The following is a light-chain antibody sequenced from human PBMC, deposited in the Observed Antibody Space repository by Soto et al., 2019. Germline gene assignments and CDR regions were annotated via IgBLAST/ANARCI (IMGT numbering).Light chain of an antibody. CDR2: DAS. V-gene: IGKV1-33*01. CDR3: QQYDNLPFT. Sequence: DLQMTQSPSSLSASVGERVTITCQASQDISNYLNWYQQKPGKAPKLLIYDASNLETGVPSRFSGSGSGTDFTFTISSLQPEDIATYYCQQYDNLPFTFGPGTKVDIK. J-gene: IGKJ3*01. CDR1: QDISNY.